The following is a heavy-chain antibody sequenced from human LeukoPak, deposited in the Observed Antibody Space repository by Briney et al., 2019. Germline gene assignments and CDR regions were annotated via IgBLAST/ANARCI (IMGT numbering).Heavy chain of an antibody. D-gene: IGHD2-2*01. CDR3: ARAGGIVVVPAAMRGNWFDP. CDR1: GYTFTSYA. V-gene: IGHV7-4-1*02. J-gene: IGHJ5*02. CDR2: INTNTGNP. Sequence: GASVKVSCKASGYTFTSYAMHWVRQAPGQGLEGMGWINTNTGNPTYAQGFTGRFVFSLDTSVSTAYLQISSLKAEDTAVYYCARAGGIVVVPAAMRGNWFDPWGQGTLVTVSS.